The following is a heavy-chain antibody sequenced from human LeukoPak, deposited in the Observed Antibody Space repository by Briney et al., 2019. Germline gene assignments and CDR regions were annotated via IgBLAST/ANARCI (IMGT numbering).Heavy chain of an antibody. CDR3: ARAPSGDYGDY. D-gene: IGHD4-17*01. J-gene: IGHJ4*02. V-gene: IGHV1-46*01. CDR1: GYTFTSYY. Sequence: ASVKVSCKASGYTFTSYYMHWVRQAPGQGLEWMGIISPSGGSTSYAQKFQGRVTMTRDTSTSTVYMELSSLRSEDTAVYYCARAPSGDYGDYWGQGTLVTVSS. CDR2: ISPSGGST.